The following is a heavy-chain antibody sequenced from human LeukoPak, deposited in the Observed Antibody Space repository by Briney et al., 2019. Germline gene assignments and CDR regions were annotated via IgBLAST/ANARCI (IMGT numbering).Heavy chain of an antibody. CDR2: ISGSGGST. Sequence: GGSLRLSCAASGFTFSSYAMSWVRQAPGKGLEWVSAISGSGGSTYYADSVKGRFTISRDNSKNTLYLQMNSLRAEDTAVYYCARLAYCGGDCYSNDAFDIWGQGTMVTVSS. D-gene: IGHD2-21*02. CDR3: ARLAYCGGDCYSNDAFDI. CDR1: GFTFSSYA. V-gene: IGHV3-23*01. J-gene: IGHJ3*02.